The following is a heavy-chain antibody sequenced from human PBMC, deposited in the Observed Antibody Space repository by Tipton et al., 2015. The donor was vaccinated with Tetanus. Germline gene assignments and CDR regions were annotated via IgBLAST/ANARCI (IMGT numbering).Heavy chain of an antibody. CDR3: AREADCSGGSCFSGDFDN. J-gene: IGHJ4*02. V-gene: IGHV3-33*01. Sequence: TASGFIFSSYGIHWVRQAPGKGLKWVAVSWYDGTDKYYADSVKGRFTISRDNSKNILYLQMNSLRAEDTAVYYCAREADCSGGSCFSGDFDNWGQGTQVTVSS. D-gene: IGHD2-15*01. CDR2: SWYDGTDK. CDR1: GFIFSSYG.